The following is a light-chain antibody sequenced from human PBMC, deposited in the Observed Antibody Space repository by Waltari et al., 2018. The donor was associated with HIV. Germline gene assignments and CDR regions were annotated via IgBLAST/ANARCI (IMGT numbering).Light chain of an antibody. CDR2: DAS. CDR3: QQRSNWPLT. V-gene: IGKV3-11*01. CDR1: QSVSSY. J-gene: IGKJ4*01. Sequence: LFTQSPATLSFSTGERATLSCSAGQSVSSYLAWYQQKPGQAPRLLIYDASNRATGIPARFSGSGSGTDFTLTISSLEPEDFAVYFCQQRSNWPLTFGGGTKVEIK.